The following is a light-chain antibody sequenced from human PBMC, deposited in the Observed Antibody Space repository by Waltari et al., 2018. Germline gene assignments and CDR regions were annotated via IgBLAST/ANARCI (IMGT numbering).Light chain of an antibody. J-gene: IGKJ4*01. Sequence: IQMTQSPSTVSASVGDRVTLTCRASQSINTWLAWYQQKPGKAPTLLIYKASRLQSGVPSRFSGSDSGTEFTLSISSLQPEDSGTYYCQQYDTHPLTFGGGTRVDI. CDR1: QSINTW. V-gene: IGKV1-5*03. CDR2: KAS. CDR3: QQYDTHPLT.